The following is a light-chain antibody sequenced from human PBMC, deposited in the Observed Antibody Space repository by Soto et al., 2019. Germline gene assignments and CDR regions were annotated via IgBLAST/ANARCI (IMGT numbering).Light chain of an antibody. V-gene: IGKV1-39*01. CDR3: QSYVTPRT. J-gene: IGKJ1*01. CDR2: AAS. Sequence: IQMTQSPSSLSASVGDRVTITCRASQSISGYLNWYQQKPGKAPKLLIFAASTLQSGVPSRFSGSGSGTDFTLTISSLQPEDFATYYCQSYVTPRTFGQGTKVEI. CDR1: QSISGY.